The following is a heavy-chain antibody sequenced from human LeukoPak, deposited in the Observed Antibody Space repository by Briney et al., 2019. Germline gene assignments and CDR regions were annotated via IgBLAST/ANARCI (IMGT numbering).Heavy chain of an antibody. V-gene: IGHV4/OR15-8*02. CDR3: ATRHHSRTYMVPLDS. Sequence: SETLSLTCAVYGVSISSDNWWTWVRQPPGKGLEWIGETHGSGDTKYNPSLNGRVTISMDNSKNQLSLNLISVTAADTAIYFCATRHHSRTYMVPLDSWGQGTLVTVSS. CDR1: GVSISSDNW. J-gene: IGHJ4*02. CDR2: THGSGDT. D-gene: IGHD3-10*01.